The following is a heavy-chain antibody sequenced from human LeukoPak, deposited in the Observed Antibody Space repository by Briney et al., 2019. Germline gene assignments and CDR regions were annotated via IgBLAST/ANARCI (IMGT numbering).Heavy chain of an antibody. V-gene: IGHV1-8*03. CDR2: MNPNSGNT. J-gene: IGHJ6*03. CDR3: ARGRSIEARGDYYMDV. D-gene: IGHD6-6*01. Sequence: ASVKVSCKASGYTFTTYDISWVRQATGQGLEWRGWMNPNSGNTGYAQKVQGRGTITWNTSISRAYMELSSLSSEGTAVYYCARGRSIEARGDYYMDVWGKGTTVNVSS. CDR1: GYTFTTYD.